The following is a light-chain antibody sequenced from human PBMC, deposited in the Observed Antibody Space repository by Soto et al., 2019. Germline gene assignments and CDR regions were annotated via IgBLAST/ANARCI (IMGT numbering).Light chain of an antibody. V-gene: IGKV1-12*01. CDR3: QQTNTFPLT. J-gene: IGKJ4*01. CDR1: QDITRW. CDR2: GAS. Sequence: IQMTQSPSSVSGSVGDRVTITCRASQDITRWLAWYQQKPGKAPKLLIYGASSLQSGVPSRFSGSGSETDFTLTISSLQPEDSATYYCQQTNTFPLTFGGGTKVDI.